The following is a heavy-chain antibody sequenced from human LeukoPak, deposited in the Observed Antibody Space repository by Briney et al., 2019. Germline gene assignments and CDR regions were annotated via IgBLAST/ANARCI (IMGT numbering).Heavy chain of an antibody. CDR1: GYSFSTYW. J-gene: IGHJ5*02. V-gene: IGHV5-51*01. Sequence: GESLKISCKGSGYSFSTYWIGWVRQMPGKGLEWIGLIYPGDSGTRYSPSFQGQVTFSVDKSISTAYLQWSSLKASDTAMYDCARNGAAGSPNRFFNWFDPWGQGTLVTVSS. D-gene: IGHD6-13*01. CDR3: ARNGAAGSPNRFFNWFDP. CDR2: IYPGDSGT.